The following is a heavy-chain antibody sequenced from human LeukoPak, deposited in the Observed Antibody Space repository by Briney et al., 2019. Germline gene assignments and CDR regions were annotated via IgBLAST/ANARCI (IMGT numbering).Heavy chain of an antibody. D-gene: IGHD5-24*01. CDR2: ISGSGGST. CDR3: AKDLLEMATHAGYYFDY. Sequence: WGSLRLSCAASGFTFSSYAMSWVRQAPGKGLEWVSAISGSGGSTYYADSVKGRFTISRDNSKNTLYLQMNSLRAEDTAVYYCAKDLLEMATHAGYYFDYWGQGTLVTVSS. CDR1: GFTFSSYA. J-gene: IGHJ4*02. V-gene: IGHV3-23*01.